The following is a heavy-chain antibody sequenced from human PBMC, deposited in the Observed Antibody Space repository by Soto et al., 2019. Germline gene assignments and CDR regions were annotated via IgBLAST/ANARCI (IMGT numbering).Heavy chain of an antibody. D-gene: IGHD6-6*01. CDR3: AKDRSIAARTIYYFDY. CDR2: ISWNSGSI. CDR1: GFTFDDYA. Sequence: GGSLRLSCAASGFTFDDYAMHWVRQAPGKGLEWVSGISWNSGSIGYADSVKGRFTISGDNAKNSLYLQMNSLRAEDTALYYCAKDRSIAARTIYYFDYCGQGTLLXLS. V-gene: IGHV3-9*01. J-gene: IGHJ4*02.